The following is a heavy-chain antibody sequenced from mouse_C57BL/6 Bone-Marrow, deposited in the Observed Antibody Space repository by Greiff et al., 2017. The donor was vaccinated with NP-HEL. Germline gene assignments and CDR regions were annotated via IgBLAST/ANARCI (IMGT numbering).Heavy chain of an antibody. D-gene: IGHD2-1*01. V-gene: IGHV3-6*01. J-gene: IGHJ1*03. Sequence: DVKLQESGPGLVKPSQSLSLTCSVTGYSITSGYYWNWIRQFPGNKLEWMGYISYDGSNNYNPSLKNRISITRDTSKNQFFLKLNSVTTEDTATYYCASGYYGNWYFDVWGTGTTVTVSS. CDR2: ISYDGSN. CDR3: ASGYYGNWYFDV. CDR1: GYSITSGYY.